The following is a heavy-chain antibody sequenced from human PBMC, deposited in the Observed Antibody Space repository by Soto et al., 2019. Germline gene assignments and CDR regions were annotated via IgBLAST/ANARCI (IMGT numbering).Heavy chain of an antibody. CDR2: IYTSGTT. CDR1: GGSITVYY. CDR3: ARAAYNDDPFDY. V-gene: IGHV4-4*07. J-gene: IGHJ4*02. Sequence: SETLSLTCTVSGGSITVYYLNWIRQPAGKGLEWIGYIYTSGTTNYKPSFKSRVSMSLDTSQNQFYLRLTSMTAADTAVYYFARAAYNDDPFDYWGQGTVVTVSS. D-gene: IGHD1-1*01.